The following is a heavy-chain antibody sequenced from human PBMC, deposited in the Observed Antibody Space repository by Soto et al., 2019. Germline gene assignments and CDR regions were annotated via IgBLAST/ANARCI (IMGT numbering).Heavy chain of an antibody. V-gene: IGHV3-15*07. J-gene: IGHJ4*02. CDR3: TTFRENTTIFGVVNRIDY. D-gene: IGHD3-3*01. Sequence: EVQLVESGGGLVKPGGSLRLSCAASGFAFSNAWMNWVRQAPGQGLEWVGRIKSKADGETTEYAAPAKGRLTHSRDDSKNTLNLQINSLKIEDASVYYCTTFRENTTIFGVVNRIDYWAQGTMVTVSS. CDR2: IKSKADGETT. CDR1: GFAFSNAW.